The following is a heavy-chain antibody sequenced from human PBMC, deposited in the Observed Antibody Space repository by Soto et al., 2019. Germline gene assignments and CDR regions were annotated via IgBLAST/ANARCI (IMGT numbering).Heavy chain of an antibody. J-gene: IGHJ6*02. CDR2: IIPVFGTA. D-gene: IGHD4-17*01. V-gene: IGHV1-69*12. Sequence: QVQLVQSGAEVKKPGSSVNVSCKASGGSLSNYGISWVRQAPGQGLEWMGGIIPVFGTANYAQKFQGRVTISADESTSIVYMVVTSLRSEDTAVYYCARGDATTIVVTTYYGMDVWGQGTTVTVSS. CDR3: ARGDATTIVVTTYYGMDV. CDR1: GGSLSNYG.